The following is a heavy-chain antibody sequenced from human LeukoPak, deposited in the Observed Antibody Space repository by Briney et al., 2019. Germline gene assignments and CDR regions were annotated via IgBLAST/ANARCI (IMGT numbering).Heavy chain of an antibody. D-gene: IGHD3-10*01. CDR1: GFTVSNFG. Sequence: GGSLCLSCPVSGFTVSNFGMSWVRQHAGEGLEWDGCIKSKGVGETADYAAPVKGRLTISRDASETKVCLHMNMLKPEYSAVYFCTTDFAAFGETMSDYWGQGTLVTVSS. CDR2: IKSKGVGETA. V-gene: IGHV3-15*01. J-gene: IGHJ4*02. CDR3: TTDFAAFGETMSDY.